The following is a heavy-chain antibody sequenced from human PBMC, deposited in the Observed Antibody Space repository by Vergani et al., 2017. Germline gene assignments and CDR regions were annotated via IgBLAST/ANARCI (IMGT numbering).Heavy chain of an antibody. D-gene: IGHD1-26*01. CDR3: ARDHSGSYYRDGYFDY. CDR2: IYYSGST. V-gene: IGHV4-61*10. Sequence: QVQLQESGPGLVKPSETLSLTCTVSGGSVSSGSYYWSWIRQPAGKGLEWIGYIYYSGSTNYNPSLKSRVTISVDTSKNQFSLKLSSVTAADTAVYYCARDHSGSYYRDGYFDYWGQGTLVTVSS. J-gene: IGHJ4*02. CDR1: GGSVSSGSYY.